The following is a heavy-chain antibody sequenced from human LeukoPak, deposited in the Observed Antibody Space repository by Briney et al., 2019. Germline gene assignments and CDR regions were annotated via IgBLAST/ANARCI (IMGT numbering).Heavy chain of an antibody. CDR1: GFTFSSSA. CDR2: ISWNSGSI. CDR3: AKDGYYDILTGWFDY. V-gene: IGHV3-9*01. Sequence: PGGPLRFSCAASGFTFSSSAMSGVPQPPGKGLEGVYGISWNSGSIGYADSVKGRFTISRDNAKNSLYLQMNSLRAEDTALYYCAKDGYYDILTGWFDYWGQGTLVTVSS. D-gene: IGHD3-9*01. J-gene: IGHJ4*02.